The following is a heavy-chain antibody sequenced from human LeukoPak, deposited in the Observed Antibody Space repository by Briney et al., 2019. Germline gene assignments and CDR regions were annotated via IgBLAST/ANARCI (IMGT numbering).Heavy chain of an antibody. Sequence: ASVKVSCKAPGYTFTSYGISWVRQAPGQGLEWMGWISAFNGNTNYAEKVQGRITMTTDTSTSTAYMELTSLRSDDTAVYYCARDRAKWELLPFEYWGQGTLVTVSS. CDR1: GYTFTSYG. CDR2: ISAFNGNT. CDR3: ARDRAKWELLPFEY. D-gene: IGHD1-26*01. V-gene: IGHV1-18*01. J-gene: IGHJ4*02.